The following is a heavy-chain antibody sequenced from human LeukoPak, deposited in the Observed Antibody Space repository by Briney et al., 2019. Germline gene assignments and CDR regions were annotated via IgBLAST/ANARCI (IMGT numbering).Heavy chain of an antibody. Sequence: SETLSLTCAVYGGSFSGYYWSWIRQPPGKGLEWIGSIYHSGSTYYNPSLKSRVTISLDTSKNHFSLRLSSVTASDTAVYYCARATAGTTLFEGIDYWGQGTLVTVSS. CDR2: IYHSGST. J-gene: IGHJ4*02. CDR3: ARATAGTTLFEGIDY. D-gene: IGHD1-1*01. V-gene: IGHV4-34*01. CDR1: GGSFSGYY.